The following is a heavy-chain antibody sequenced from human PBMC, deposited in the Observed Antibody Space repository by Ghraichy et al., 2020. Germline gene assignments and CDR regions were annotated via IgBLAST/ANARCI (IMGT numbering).Heavy chain of an antibody. CDR1: GVSISNYY. CDR3: ARVLGDGYSDY. CDR2: IYKRGTS. D-gene: IGHD3-16*01. Sequence: SETLSLTCTVSGVSISNYYWSWVRQPPGKGLEWIGYIYKRGTSNYIPSLKSRVALSMDTSKNQFSLKLSSVTAADTAVYYCARVLGDGYSDYWGQRTLVIVST. J-gene: IGHJ4*02. V-gene: IGHV4-59*01.